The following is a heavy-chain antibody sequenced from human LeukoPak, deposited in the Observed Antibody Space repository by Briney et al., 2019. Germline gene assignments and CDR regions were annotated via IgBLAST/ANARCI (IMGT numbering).Heavy chain of an antibody. CDR3: ARGWSDFGDY. CDR1: GYTFTSQG. CDR2: ISPYNGNT. J-gene: IGHJ4*02. Sequence: ASVKVSCKTSGYTFTSQGIYWVRQAPGQGLEYMGWISPYNGNTNYAQKLQGRVLMTTDTSTNTAYMELRSLRSDDAAVYYCARGWSDFGDYWGRGALVTVSS. D-gene: IGHD3-16*01. V-gene: IGHV1-18*01.